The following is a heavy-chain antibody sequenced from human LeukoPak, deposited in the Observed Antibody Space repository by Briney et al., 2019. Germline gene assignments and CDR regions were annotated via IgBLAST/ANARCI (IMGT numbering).Heavy chain of an antibody. J-gene: IGHJ4*02. V-gene: IGHV3-23*01. Sequence: GGSLRLSCTASGFTFGDYAMSWVRQTPGKGLEYVSSIGSGGYTFYAGSVKGRFSISRDISQNTVYLQMNSLRAEDTAMYFCAKKLPGASYYFDFWGQGTLVTVSS. CDR1: GFTFGDYA. CDR3: AKKLPGASYYFDF. CDR2: IGSGGYT. D-gene: IGHD7-27*01.